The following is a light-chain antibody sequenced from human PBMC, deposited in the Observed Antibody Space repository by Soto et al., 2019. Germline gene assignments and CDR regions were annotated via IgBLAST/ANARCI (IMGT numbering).Light chain of an antibody. CDR3: QSYDSSLSGSEV. CDR2: NDS. J-gene: IGLJ3*02. CDR1: SSNIGAGHD. V-gene: IGLV1-40*01. Sequence: QSVLTQPPSVSGAPGQRVTISCTGSSSNIGAGHDVHWYQQLPGTAPKLLIYNDSNRPSGVPDRFSGSKSGTSASLAITGLQAEDEADYYCQSYDSSLSGSEVFGGGTKLTVL.